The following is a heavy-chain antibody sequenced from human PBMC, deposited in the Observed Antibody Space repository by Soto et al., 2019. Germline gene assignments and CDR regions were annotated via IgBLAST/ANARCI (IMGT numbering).Heavy chain of an antibody. Sequence: SETLSLTCTVSGGSISSSSYYWGWIRQPPGKGLEWIGSIYYSGSTYYNPSLKSRVTISVDTSKNQFSLKLSSVTAADTAVYYCARQYCSSTSCYFPFDYWGQGTLVTVS. V-gene: IGHV4-39*01. CDR1: GGSISSSSYY. D-gene: IGHD2-2*01. CDR2: IYYSGST. CDR3: ARQYCSSTSCYFPFDY. J-gene: IGHJ4*02.